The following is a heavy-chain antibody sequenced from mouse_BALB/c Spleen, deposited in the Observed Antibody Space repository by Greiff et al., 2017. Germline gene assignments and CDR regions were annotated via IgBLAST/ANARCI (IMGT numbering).Heavy chain of an antibody. Sequence: QLQQSGAELARPGASVKLSCKASGYTFTSYWMQWVKQRPGQGLEWIGAIYPGDGDTRYTQKFKGKATLTADKSSSTAYMQLSSLASEDSAVYYCARERHYDAYPWFAYWGQGTLVTVSA. V-gene: IGHV1-87*01. CDR2: IYPGDGDT. CDR1: GYTFTSYW. D-gene: IGHD2-3*01. CDR3: ARERHYDAYPWFAY. J-gene: IGHJ3*01.